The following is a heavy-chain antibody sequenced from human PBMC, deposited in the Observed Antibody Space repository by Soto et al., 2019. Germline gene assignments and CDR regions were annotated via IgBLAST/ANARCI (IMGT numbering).Heavy chain of an antibody. CDR1: GFTFTNYA. D-gene: IGHD3-3*01. CDR3: ARDGRAFSIFGETMDV. V-gene: IGHV1-18*01. CDR2: ISAYSGDT. Sequence: ASVKVSCKTSGFTFTNYAINWVRQAPGQGLQWMGWISAYSGDTKYAQRFQDRLTVTTDPSTTTAYMELRSLRSDNTAVYYCARDGRAFSIFGETMDVWGQGTTVTVSS. J-gene: IGHJ6*02.